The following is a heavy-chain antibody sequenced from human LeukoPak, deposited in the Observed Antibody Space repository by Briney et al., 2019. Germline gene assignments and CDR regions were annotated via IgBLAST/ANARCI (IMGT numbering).Heavy chain of an antibody. CDR1: GFTFSNYA. Sequence: GGSLRLSCAASGFTFSNYAMHWVRQAPGKGLEWVAVISFHGRDKFYADSVKGRLTISRDNSKNTLYLQMNSLRAEDTAAYYCAKDQDVDIVATPPGYWGQGTLVTVSS. CDR3: AKDQDVDIVATPPGY. V-gene: IGHV3-30*04. D-gene: IGHD5-12*01. CDR2: ISFHGRDK. J-gene: IGHJ4*02.